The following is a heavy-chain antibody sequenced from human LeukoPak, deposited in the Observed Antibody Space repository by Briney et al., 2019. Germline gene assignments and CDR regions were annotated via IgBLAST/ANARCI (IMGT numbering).Heavy chain of an antibody. CDR3: AKDYYASGSHAFDT. D-gene: IGHD3-10*01. CDR2: ITDGGEP. V-gene: IGHV3-23*01. J-gene: IGHJ3*02. CDR1: GFTFSDYG. Sequence: GGSLRLSCAASGFTFSDYGMSWVRQAPGKGLEWVSTITDGGEPYYADSVKGRFTISRDNSQDTLDLQMDSLRVEDMAIYYCAKDYYASGSHAFDTWGQGTVVTVSS.